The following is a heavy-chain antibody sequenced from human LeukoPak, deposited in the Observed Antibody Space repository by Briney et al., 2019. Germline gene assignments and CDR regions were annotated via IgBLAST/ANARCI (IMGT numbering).Heavy chain of an antibody. D-gene: IGHD2-2*01. Sequence: SETLSLTCTVSGASISNVDFYWTWIRQAPGKGLEWIGYIYNSGSTHFNPSLKSRVTMSDDTSKNQFSLRLSSVTAADTAVYYCAAEEIVIVPTATNSYFDTWGQGILVTVSS. J-gene: IGHJ4*02. CDR2: IYNSGST. CDR1: GASISNVDFY. CDR3: AAEEIVIVPTATNSYFDT. V-gene: IGHV4-30-4*08.